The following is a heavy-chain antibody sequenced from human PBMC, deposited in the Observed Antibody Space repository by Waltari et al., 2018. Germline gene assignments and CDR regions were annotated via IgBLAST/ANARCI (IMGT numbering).Heavy chain of an antibody. V-gene: IGHV4-4*07. Sequence: QVQLQESGPGLVKPSETLSLTCTVSGGSISSYYWSWIRQPAGKGLEWIGRIYTSGSTNYNPSLKSRVTMSVDTSKNQFSLKLSSVTAADTAVYYCARGLSAAGTHGNYYYMDVWGKGTTVTVSS. CDR3: ARGLSAAGTHGNYYYMDV. CDR2: IYTSGST. J-gene: IGHJ6*03. D-gene: IGHD6-13*01. CDR1: GGSISSYY.